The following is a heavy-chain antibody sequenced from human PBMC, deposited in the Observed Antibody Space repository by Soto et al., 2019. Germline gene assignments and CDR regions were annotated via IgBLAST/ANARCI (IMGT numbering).Heavy chain of an antibody. CDR2: INPILSMS. Sequence: QVQLVQSGAEVKKPGSSVKVSCKASGETFSFYTVNWVRQAPGLGLEWVGRINPILSMSNYAQKFQGRVTMTADKSTNTAYMELRSLRSEDTAMYFCATSYGSGYRAFDSWGQGALVTVSS. D-gene: IGHD3-10*01. V-gene: IGHV1-69*02. CDR3: ATSYGSGYRAFDS. J-gene: IGHJ4*02. CDR1: GETFSFYT.